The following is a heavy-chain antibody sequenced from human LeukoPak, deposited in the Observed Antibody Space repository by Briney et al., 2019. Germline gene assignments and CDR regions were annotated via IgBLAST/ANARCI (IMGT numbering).Heavy chain of an antibody. D-gene: IGHD2-21*02. CDR3: ARDYGRDRYYYYYYGMDV. J-gene: IGHJ6*02. CDR1: GGSISSGGYS. Sequence: SQTLSLTCAVSGGSISSGGYSWSWIRQPPGKGLEWIGYIYHSGSTYYNPSLKSRVTISVDRSKNQFSLKLSSVTAADTAVYYCARDYGRDRYYYYYYGMDVWGQGTTVTVSS. CDR2: IYHSGST. V-gene: IGHV4-30-2*01.